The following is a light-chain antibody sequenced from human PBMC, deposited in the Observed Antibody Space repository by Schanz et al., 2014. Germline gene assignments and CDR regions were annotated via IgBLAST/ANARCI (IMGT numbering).Light chain of an antibody. J-gene: IGKJ5*01. Sequence: VMTQSPGTLSLSPGDSATLSCRASQSVSSNLAWYQQKPGQAPRLLIYGTSTRATGVPARFSGSGSGTEFTLTISSLEPEDFAVYFCQQRHTWPLTFGQGTRLDIK. CDR1: QSVSSN. CDR2: GTS. V-gene: IGKV3-15*01. CDR3: QQRHTWPLT.